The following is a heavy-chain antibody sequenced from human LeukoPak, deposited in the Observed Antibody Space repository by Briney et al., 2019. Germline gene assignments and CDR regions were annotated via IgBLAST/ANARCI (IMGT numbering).Heavy chain of an antibody. V-gene: IGHV3-15*01. J-gene: IGHJ4*02. D-gene: IGHD3-10*01. CDR1: GFTFRNAW. Sequence: GGSLRLSCAASGFTFRNAWMSWVRQAPGKGLEWVGRIKSKNNGGTTDYAAPVTGRFTISRDDSRNTLYLQMNSLKTEDTGVYSCTTGSTSDYGSGSYTTIDYWGQGTLVTVSS. CDR2: IKSKNNGGTT. CDR3: TTGSTSDYGSGSYTTIDY.